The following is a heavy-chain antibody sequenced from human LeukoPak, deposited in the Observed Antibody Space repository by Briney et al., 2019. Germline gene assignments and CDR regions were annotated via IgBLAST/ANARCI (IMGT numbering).Heavy chain of an antibody. CDR2: ISGSASST. Sequence: GGSLRLSCAASGFTFSNYAMSWVRQAPGKGLEWVSAISGSASSTYHADSVKGRFTISRDNSKNTLYLQMNSLRADDTAVYYCARDLVPYCGGDCYSGAFDIWGQGTMVTVSS. V-gene: IGHV3-23*01. CDR3: ARDLVPYCGGDCYSGAFDI. CDR1: GFTFSNYA. J-gene: IGHJ3*02. D-gene: IGHD2-21*02.